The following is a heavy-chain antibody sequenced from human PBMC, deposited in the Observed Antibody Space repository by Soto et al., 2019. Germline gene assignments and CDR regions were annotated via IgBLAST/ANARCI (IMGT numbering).Heavy chain of an antibody. V-gene: IGHV4-59*01. CDR1: GGSISSYY. CDR3: ARGALPCILWY. D-gene: IGHD3-9*01. Sequence: SETLSLTCTVSGGSISSYYWSWIRQPPGKGLEWIGYIYYSGSTNYNPSLKSRVTISVDTSKNQFSLKLSSVTAADTAVYYCARGALPCILWYWGQGTLVTVSS. CDR2: IYYSGST. J-gene: IGHJ4*02.